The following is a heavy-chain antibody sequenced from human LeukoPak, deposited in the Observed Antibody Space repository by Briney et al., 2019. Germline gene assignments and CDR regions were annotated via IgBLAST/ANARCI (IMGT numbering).Heavy chain of an antibody. CDR1: GLNFSHYS. D-gene: IGHD1-1*01. J-gene: IGHJ4*02. V-gene: IGHV3-30*18. Sequence: GGSLRLSCAVSGLNFSHYSMNWVRQAPGKGLEWVAVISYDGSNKYYADSVKGRFTISRDNSKNTLYLQMNSLRAEDTAVYYCANNDGNWSQGTLVTVSS. CDR2: ISYDGSNK. CDR3: ANNDGN.